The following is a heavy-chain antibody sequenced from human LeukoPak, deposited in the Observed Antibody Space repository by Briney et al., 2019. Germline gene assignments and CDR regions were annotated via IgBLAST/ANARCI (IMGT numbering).Heavy chain of an antibody. Sequence: GESLKISCQVSGYSFTSYSIGWVRQVPGKGLEWMGIIYAGDSDIRYSPSFQGQVTISADKSISTAYLQWSSLKASDTAMYYCARHYYGSGAALGDYYYMDVWGKGTTVTVSS. V-gene: IGHV5-51*01. CDR1: GYSFTSYS. CDR3: ARHYYGSGAALGDYYYMDV. D-gene: IGHD3-10*01. CDR2: IYAGDSDI. J-gene: IGHJ6*03.